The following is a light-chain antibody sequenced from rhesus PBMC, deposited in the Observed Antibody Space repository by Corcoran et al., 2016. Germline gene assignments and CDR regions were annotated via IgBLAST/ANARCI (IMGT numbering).Light chain of an antibody. V-gene: IGKV1-25*02. CDR3: QHYYSTPYS. CDR1: QGITND. CDR2: EAY. J-gene: IGKJ2*01. Sequence: DIQMTQSPSSLSASVGDRVTITCRASQGITNDLAWYQQKPGETPKLLIYEAYSLQSGIPSLFSGSGSGTDFTLTISSLQSEDFGTYYCQHYYSTPYSFGQGTKVEIK.